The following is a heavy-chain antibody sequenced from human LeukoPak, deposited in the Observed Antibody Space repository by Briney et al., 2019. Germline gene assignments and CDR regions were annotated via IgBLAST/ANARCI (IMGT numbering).Heavy chain of an antibody. J-gene: IGHJ4*02. CDR3: ATLGDSSSLQLIDY. CDR1: GYTLTELS. CDR2: FDPEDGET. V-gene: IGHV1-24*01. D-gene: IGHD6-13*01. Sequence: GASVKVSCKVSGYTLTELSMHWVRQAPGKGLEWMGGFDPEDGETIYAQKFQGRVTMTEDTSTDTAYMELSSLRSEDTAVYYCATLGDSSSLQLIDYWGQGTLVSVSS.